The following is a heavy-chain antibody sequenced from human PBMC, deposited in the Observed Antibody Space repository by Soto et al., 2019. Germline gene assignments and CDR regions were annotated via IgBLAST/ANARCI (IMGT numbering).Heavy chain of an antibody. CDR3: ARGSTTVTTPTQYNWFDP. CDR1: GFTFSSYS. D-gene: IGHD4-17*01. CDR2: ISSSSSTI. Sequence: GGSLRLSCAASGFTFSSYSMNWVRQAPGKGLEWVSYISSSSSTIYYADSVKGRFTISRDNAKNSLYLQMNSLRDEDTAVYYCARGSTTVTTPTQYNWFDPWGQGTLVTVSS. J-gene: IGHJ5*02. V-gene: IGHV3-48*02.